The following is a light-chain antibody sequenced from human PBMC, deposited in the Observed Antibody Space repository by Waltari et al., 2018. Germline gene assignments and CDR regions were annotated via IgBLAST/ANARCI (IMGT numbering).Light chain of an antibody. CDR1: QSLSNW. CDR3: QQYRNLWT. J-gene: IGKJ1*01. Sequence: DIQMTQSPSTLSASVGDRVPITCRASQSLSNWLAWYQQKPGKAPKVLIYKASTLESGVPSRFSGSGSGTEFTLTISSLQPDDFATYYCQQYRNLWTFGQGTKVEIK. CDR2: KAS. V-gene: IGKV1-5*03.